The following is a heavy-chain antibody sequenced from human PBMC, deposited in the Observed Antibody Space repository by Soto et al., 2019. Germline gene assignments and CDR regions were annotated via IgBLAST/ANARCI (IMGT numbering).Heavy chain of an antibody. Sequence: QVQLVQSGAEVKKPGSSVKVSCKASGGTFSSYTISWVRQAPGQGLEWMGRIIPILGIANYAQKFQGRVTITADKSTSTAYMELSSLRSEDTAVYYCASGSRGYCSSTSCSRGNNWFDPWGQGTLVTVSS. D-gene: IGHD2-2*01. CDR2: IIPILGIA. CDR1: GGTFSSYT. V-gene: IGHV1-69*02. CDR3: ASGSRGYCSSTSCSRGNNWFDP. J-gene: IGHJ5*02.